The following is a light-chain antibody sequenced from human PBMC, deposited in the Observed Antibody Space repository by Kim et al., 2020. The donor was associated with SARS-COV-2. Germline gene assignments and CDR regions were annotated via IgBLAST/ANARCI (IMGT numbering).Light chain of an antibody. V-gene: IGKV1-27*01. Sequence: AVGDRVTITCRASQGISNYLAEYQQKPGKVPKLLIYAASALQSGVPSRFSGSGSGTDFTLTISSLQPEDVATYYCQKYNSAPPWTFGQGTKVDIK. J-gene: IGKJ1*01. CDR2: AAS. CDR3: QKYNSAPPWT. CDR1: QGISNY.